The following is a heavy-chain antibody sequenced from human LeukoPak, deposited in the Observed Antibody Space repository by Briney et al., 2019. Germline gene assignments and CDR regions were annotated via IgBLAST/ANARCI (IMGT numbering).Heavy chain of an antibody. CDR1: GYTFTSYG. Sequence: GASVKVSCKASGYTFTSYGISWVRQAPGQGLEGMGWISPHNDNTNYAQKFQGRVAMTTDTSTTTAYMELRSLTSDDTAVYFCARRSLVVVSPCGDYWGQGTLVTVSS. CDR3: ARRSLVVVSPCGDY. CDR2: ISPHNDNT. D-gene: IGHD3-22*01. J-gene: IGHJ4*02. V-gene: IGHV1-18*01.